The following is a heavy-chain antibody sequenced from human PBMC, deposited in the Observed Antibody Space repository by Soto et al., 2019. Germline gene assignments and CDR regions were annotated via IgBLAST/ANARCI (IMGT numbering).Heavy chain of an antibody. CDR2: ITPFNGNT. V-gene: IGHV1-45*02. Sequence: SVKVSCKASGYTFTYRYLHWVRQAPGQALEWMGWITPFNGNTNYAQKFKDRVTITRDRSMSTAYMELSSLRSEDTAMYYCASTGGSGSLYYYGMDVWGQGTTVTVSS. CDR1: GYTFTYRY. D-gene: IGHD3-10*01. CDR3: ASTGGSGSLYYYGMDV. J-gene: IGHJ6*02.